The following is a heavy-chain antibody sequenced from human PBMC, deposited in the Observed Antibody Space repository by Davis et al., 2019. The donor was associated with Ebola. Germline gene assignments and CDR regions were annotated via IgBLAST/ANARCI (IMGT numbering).Heavy chain of an antibody. J-gene: IGHJ4*02. CDR2: INPNSGGT. CDR1: GYTFTIYA. D-gene: IGHD1-26*01. CDR3: ARGGGSSKRTMGY. Sequence: ASVKVSCKASGYTFTIYAMHWVRQAPGQRLEWMGWINPNSGGTNYAQKFQGWVTMTRDTSISTAYMELSRLRSDDTAVYYCARGGGSSKRTMGYWGQGTLVTVSS. V-gene: IGHV1-2*04.